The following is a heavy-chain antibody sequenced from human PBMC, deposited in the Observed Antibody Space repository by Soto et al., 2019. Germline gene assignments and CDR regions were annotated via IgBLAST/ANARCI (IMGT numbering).Heavy chain of an antibody. Sequence: GSLRLSCAASGFTFSSYAMSWVRQAPGKGLEWVSAISGSGGSTYYADSVKGRFTISRDNSKNTLYLQMNSLRAEDTAVYYCAKDQAFARHIVVVTAIRYAFDIWGQGTMVTVSS. D-gene: IGHD2-21*02. CDR3: AKDQAFARHIVVVTAIRYAFDI. J-gene: IGHJ3*02. V-gene: IGHV3-23*01. CDR1: GFTFSSYA. CDR2: ISGSGGST.